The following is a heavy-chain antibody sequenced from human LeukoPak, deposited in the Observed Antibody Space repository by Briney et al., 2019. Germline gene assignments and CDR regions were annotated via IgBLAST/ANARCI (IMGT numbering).Heavy chain of an antibody. J-gene: IGHJ4*02. Sequence: SQTLSLTCTVSGGSISSGSYYWSWIRQPPGKGLEWIGYIYYSGSTNYNPSLKSRVTISVDTSKNQFSLKLSSVTAADTAVYYCARSLYCSSTSCSTDYWGQGTLVTVSS. CDR1: GGSISSGSYY. D-gene: IGHD2-2*01. CDR3: ARSLYCSSTSCSTDY. V-gene: IGHV4-61*01. CDR2: IYYSGST.